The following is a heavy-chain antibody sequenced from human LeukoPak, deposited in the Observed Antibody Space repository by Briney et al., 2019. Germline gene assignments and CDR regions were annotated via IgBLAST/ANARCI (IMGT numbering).Heavy chain of an antibody. J-gene: IGHJ4*02. CDR2: INHSGST. CDR1: GVSFSGYY. Sequence: SETLSLTCAVYGVSFSGYYWSWIRQPPGKGLEWIGEINHSGSTNYNPSLKSRVTISVDTSKNQFSLKLSSVTAADTAVYYCARGEMAYSYWGQGTLVTVSS. CDR3: ARGEMAYSY. D-gene: IGHD5-24*01. V-gene: IGHV4-34*01.